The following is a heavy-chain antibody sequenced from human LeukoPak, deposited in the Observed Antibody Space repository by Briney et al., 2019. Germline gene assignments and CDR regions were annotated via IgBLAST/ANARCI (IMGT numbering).Heavy chain of an antibody. J-gene: IGHJ3*02. D-gene: IGHD3-22*01. CDR3: ASGGIVVVTDDAFDI. Sequence: GASVKVSCKASGYTFTSYGISWVRQAPGQGLEWMGWISAYNGNTNYAQKLQGRVTMTTDTSTSTAYMELRSLRSDDTAVYHCASGGIVVVTDDAFDIWGQGTMVTVSS. V-gene: IGHV1-18*01. CDR1: GYTFTSYG. CDR2: ISAYNGNT.